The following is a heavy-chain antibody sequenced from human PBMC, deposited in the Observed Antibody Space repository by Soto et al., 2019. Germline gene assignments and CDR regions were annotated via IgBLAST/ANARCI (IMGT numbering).Heavy chain of an antibody. CDR1: GFTFSSYS. J-gene: IGHJ4*02. CDR2: ISSSSSYI. D-gene: IGHD2-2*01. Sequence: GGSLRLSCAASGFTFSSYSMNWVRQAPGKGLEWVSSISSSSSYIYYADSVKGRFTISRDNAKNSLYLQMNSLRAEDTAVYYCARDPPLIVVVPAAIPDYWGQGTLVTVSS. V-gene: IGHV3-21*01. CDR3: ARDPPLIVVVPAAIPDY.